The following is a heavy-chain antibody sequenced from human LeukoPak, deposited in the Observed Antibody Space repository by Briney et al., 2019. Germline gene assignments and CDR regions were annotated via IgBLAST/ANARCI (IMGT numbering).Heavy chain of an antibody. Sequence: SVKVSCKASGGTFSSYAVSWVRQAPGQGLEWMGGIIPIFGTANYAQKFQGRVTITADESTSTAYMELSSLRSEDTAVYYCARADLYCSGGSCYWFDPWGQGTLVTVSS. V-gene: IGHV1-69*01. CDR3: ARADLYCSGGSCYWFDP. CDR1: GGTFSSYA. D-gene: IGHD2-15*01. J-gene: IGHJ5*02. CDR2: IIPIFGTA.